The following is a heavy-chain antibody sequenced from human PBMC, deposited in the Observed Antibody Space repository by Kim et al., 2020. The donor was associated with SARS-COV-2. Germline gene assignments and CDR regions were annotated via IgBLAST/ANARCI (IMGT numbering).Heavy chain of an antibody. J-gene: IGHJ5*02. CDR2: INHSGST. CDR3: ARGLVRVIVVVVPATQRWFDP. Sequence: SETLSLTCAVYGGSFSGYYWSWIRQPPGKGLEWIGEINHSGSTNYNPSLKSRVTISVDTSKNQFSLKLSSVTAADTAVYYCARGLVRVIVVVVPATQRWFDPWGQGTLVTVSS. D-gene: IGHD2-15*01. CDR1: GGSFSGYY. V-gene: IGHV4-34*01.